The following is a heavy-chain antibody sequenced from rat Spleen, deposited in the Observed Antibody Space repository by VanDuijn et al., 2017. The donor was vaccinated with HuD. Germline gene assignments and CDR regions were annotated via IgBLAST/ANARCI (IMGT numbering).Heavy chain of an antibody. V-gene: IGHV5-29*01. CDR3: ARRHYGYTDYFDY. Sequence: EVQLVESGGGLVQPGRSLKLSCAASGFTFSDYGVAWVRQAPTKRLEWVATISYGDSAVHSSTYYRDSGKGRVTISRDNAKSTLNLQMDSLRSEDTATYYCARRHYGYTDYFDYWGQGVMVTVSS. CDR2: ISYGDSAVHSST. D-gene: IGHD1-9*01. CDR1: GFTFSDYG. J-gene: IGHJ2*01.